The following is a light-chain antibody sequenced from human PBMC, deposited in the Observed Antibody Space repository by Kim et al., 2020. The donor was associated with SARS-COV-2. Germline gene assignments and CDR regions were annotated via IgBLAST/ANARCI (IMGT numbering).Light chain of an antibody. CDR2: DAS. CDR1: QGISSA. V-gene: IGKV1D-13*01. J-gene: IGKJ5*01. Sequence: AIQLTQSPSSLSASVGDRVTITCRASQGISSALAWYQQKPGKAPKLLIYDASSLESGVPSRFSGSGSGTDFTLTISSLQPEDIATYYCQQFNNYPPTFGQGTRLEIK. CDR3: QQFNNYPPT.